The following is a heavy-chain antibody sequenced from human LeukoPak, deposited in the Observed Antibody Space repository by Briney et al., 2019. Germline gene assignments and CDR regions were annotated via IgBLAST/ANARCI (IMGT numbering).Heavy chain of an antibody. D-gene: IGHD3-10*01. CDR2: IYYRVTS. V-gene: IGHV4-59*12. CDR1: GDSISTYY. CDR3: AKSNGYGLVDI. Sequence: SETLSLTCTVSGDSISTYYWSWIRQPPGKGLEWIGYIYYRVTSDYNPSLKSRVTISLDTSRNQFSLKLNSVTAADTAVYYCAKSNGYGLVDIWGQGTMVTVSS. J-gene: IGHJ3*02.